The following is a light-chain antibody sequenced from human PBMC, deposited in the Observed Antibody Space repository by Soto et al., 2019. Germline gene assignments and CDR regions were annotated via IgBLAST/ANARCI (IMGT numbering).Light chain of an antibody. CDR2: NTN. V-gene: IGLV8-61*01. J-gene: IGLJ7*01. CDR3: VLYMGSGIWV. CDR1: SGSVSANYY. Sequence: QTVVTQEASLSVSPGTTVTLTCGLSSGSVSANYYPSWYQQTPGQAPRTLIYNTNTRSSGVPDRFSGSILGNKAALTITGAQADDESDYYWVLYMGSGIWVFGGGTQLTVL.